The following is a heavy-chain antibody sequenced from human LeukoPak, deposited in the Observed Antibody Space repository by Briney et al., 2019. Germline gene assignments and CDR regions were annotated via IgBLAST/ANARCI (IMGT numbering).Heavy chain of an antibody. CDR3: ARGRQDVTMIVVVMTAVSYYLDV. J-gene: IGHJ6*03. D-gene: IGHD3-22*01. CDR1: GGSFSGYY. CDR2: MNPSGST. Sequence: SETLSLTCAVYGGSFSGYYWAWIRHTPEKGLEWIGEMNPSGSTNYNPSLKSRVTISVDTSKNQFSLKLSSVTAADTAVYYCARGRQDVTMIVVVMTAVSYYLDVWGKGTTVTVS. V-gene: IGHV4-34*01.